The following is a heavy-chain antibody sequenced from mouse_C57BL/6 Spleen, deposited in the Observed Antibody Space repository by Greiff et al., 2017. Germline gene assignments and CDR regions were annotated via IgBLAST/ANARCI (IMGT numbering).Heavy chain of an antibody. CDR1: GYTFTSYW. Sequence: VQLQQPGAELVKPGASVKMSCKASGYTFTSYWITWVKQRPGQGLEWIGDIYPGSGSTNYNEQFKSKATLTVDTSSSTAYMRLSIPTSEDSAVSYCASSLLCFAYWGQVTLVTVSA. CDR3: ASSLLCFAY. D-gene: IGHD6-1*01. J-gene: IGHJ3*01. V-gene: IGHV1-55*01. CDR2: IYPGSGST.